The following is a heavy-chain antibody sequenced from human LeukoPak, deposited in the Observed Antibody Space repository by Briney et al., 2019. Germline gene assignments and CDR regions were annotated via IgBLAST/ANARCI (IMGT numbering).Heavy chain of an antibody. CDR1: GFTFSSYS. CDR2: ISSSSSYI. CDR3: ASLSGGVIVNPYYYYGMDV. Sequence: GGSLRLSCAASGFTFSSYSMNWVRQAPGKGLEWVSSISSSSSYIYYADSVKGRFTISRDNAKNSLYLQMNSLRAEDTAVYYCASLSGGVIVNPYYYYGMDVWGQGTTVTVSS. D-gene: IGHD3-16*02. J-gene: IGHJ6*02. V-gene: IGHV3-21*01.